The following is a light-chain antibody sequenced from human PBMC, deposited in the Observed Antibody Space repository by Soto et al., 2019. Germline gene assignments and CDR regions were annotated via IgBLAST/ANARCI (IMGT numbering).Light chain of an antibody. V-gene: IGKV3-15*01. CDR2: GAS. CDR3: QQYNNWPPAWT. CDR1: QTFSTSY. Sequence: EIVLTQSPGTLSLSPGERATLSCRASQTFSTSYLAWYQQKPGQSPRPLIYGASTRATGIPARFSGSGSGTQFTLTISSLQSEDFAVYYCQQYNNWPPAWTFGQGTKVDIK. J-gene: IGKJ1*01.